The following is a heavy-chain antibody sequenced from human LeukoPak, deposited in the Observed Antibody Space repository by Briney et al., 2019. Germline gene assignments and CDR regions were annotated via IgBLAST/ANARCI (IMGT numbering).Heavy chain of an antibody. CDR2: IYYSGST. CDR1: GGSISSSSYY. CDR3: GRHYTLSYCFDY. D-gene: IGHD2-8*02. J-gene: IGHJ4*02. Sequence: PSETLSLTCTVSGGSISSSSYYWGWIRQPPGKGLEWIGSIYYSGSTYYNPSLKSRVTISVDTSKNQFSLKLSSVTAADTAVYYWGRHYTLSYCFDYGGQGTLVTVSS. V-gene: IGHV4-39*01.